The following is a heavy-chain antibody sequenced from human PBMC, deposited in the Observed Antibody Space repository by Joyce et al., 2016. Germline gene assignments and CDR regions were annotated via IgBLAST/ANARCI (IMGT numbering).Heavy chain of an antibody. CDR3: ARDPRLVFTTLMSNDGFDI. CDR2: ISSYNGNT. J-gene: IGHJ3*02. V-gene: IGHV1-18*01. D-gene: IGHD4-11*01. CDR1: GYTFTRYG. Sequence: QVRLVQSGPEVKKPGASVKVSCKASGYTFTRYGISWVRKAPGQGLEWMGWISSYNGNTNNAEKVQGRVTMTTDTVTSTAYMELRSLRVDDTAVYYWARDPRLVFTTLMSNDGFDIWGQGTAVIVSS.